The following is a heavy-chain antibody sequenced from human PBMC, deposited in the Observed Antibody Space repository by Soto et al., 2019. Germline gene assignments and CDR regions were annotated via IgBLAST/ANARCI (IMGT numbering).Heavy chain of an antibody. Sequence: GGSLRLSCAASGFTFSSYGMHWVRQAPGKGLEWVAVISYDGSNKYYADSVKGRFTISRDNSKNTLYLQMNSLRAEDTAVYYCAKDGVRYCSGGSCYSDYYYYYMDVWGKGTTVTVSS. J-gene: IGHJ6*03. CDR3: AKDGVRYCSGGSCYSDYYYYYMDV. D-gene: IGHD2-15*01. CDR2: ISYDGSNK. V-gene: IGHV3-30*18. CDR1: GFTFSSYG.